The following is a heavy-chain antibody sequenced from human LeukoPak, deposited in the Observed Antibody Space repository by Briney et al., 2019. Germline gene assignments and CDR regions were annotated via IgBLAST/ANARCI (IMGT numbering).Heavy chain of an antibody. CDR1: GFTVSNYA. D-gene: IGHD2-2*01. V-gene: IGHV3-23*01. CDR3: AKDLGPVVVVPAALYYGMDV. CDR2: FSGSGGST. J-gene: IGHJ6*02. Sequence: PGGSLRLSCAASGFTVSNYAMNWVRQAPGKGLQWVSGFSGSGGSTYYADSVKGRFTISRDNSKNTLYLQMNSLRAEDTAVYYCAKDLGPVVVVPAALYYGMDVWGQGTTVTVSS.